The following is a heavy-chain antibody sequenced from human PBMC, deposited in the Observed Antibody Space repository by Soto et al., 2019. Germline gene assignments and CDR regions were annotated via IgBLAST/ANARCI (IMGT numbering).Heavy chain of an antibody. CDR2: ISSTSGHI. Sequence: GGSLRLSCAVSGLTFSTYSMNWVRQAPGKGLEWVSGISSTSGHIFYADSVKGRFTISRDNAKKSLFLLMNSLSAEDTAVYYCARDLGTGWSLDYWGQGILVTVSS. D-gene: IGHD6-19*01. J-gene: IGHJ4*02. V-gene: IGHV3-21*01. CDR3: ARDLGTGWSLDY. CDR1: GLTFSTYS.